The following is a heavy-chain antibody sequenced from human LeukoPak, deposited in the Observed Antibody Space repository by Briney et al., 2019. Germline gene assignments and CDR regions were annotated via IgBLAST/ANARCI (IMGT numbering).Heavy chain of an antibody. CDR2: IYYSGST. V-gene: IGHV4-39*01. CDR3: AREDYYNSGGYYLDY. J-gene: IGHJ4*02. D-gene: IGHD3-22*01. Sequence: SETLSLTCTVSGGSISSSSYYWGWIRQPPGKGLEWIGSIYYSGSTYYNPSLKSRVTISVDTSKNQFSLKLSSVTAADTAVYYCAREDYYNSGGYYLDYWGQGTLATVSS. CDR1: GGSISSSSYY.